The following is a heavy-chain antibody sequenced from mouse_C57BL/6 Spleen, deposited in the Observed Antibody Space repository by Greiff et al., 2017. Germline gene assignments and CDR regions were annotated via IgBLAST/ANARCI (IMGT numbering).Heavy chain of an antibody. J-gene: IGHJ3*01. V-gene: IGHV1-53*01. CDR1: GYTFTSYW. CDR3: AREEAYYSLWDVRFAY. D-gene: IGHD2-12*01. CDR2: INPSNGGT. Sequence: QVQLQQPGTELVKPGASVKLSCKASGYTFTSYWMHWVKQRPGQGLEWIGNINPSNGGTNYNEKFKSKATLTVDKSSSTAYMQLSSLTSEDSAVYYCAREEAYYSLWDVRFAYWGQGTLVTVSA.